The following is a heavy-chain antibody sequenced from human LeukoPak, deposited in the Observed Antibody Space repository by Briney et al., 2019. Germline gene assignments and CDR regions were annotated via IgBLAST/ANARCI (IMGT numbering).Heavy chain of an antibody. CDR2: ISSSSSTI. CDR1: GFTFSSYS. Sequence: GESLRLSCAASGFTFSSYSMNWVRQAPGKGLEWVSYISSSSSTIYYADSVKGRFTISRDNAKNSLYLQMNSLRDEDTAVYYCARDSGSYYAAYHFDYWGQGTLVTVSS. CDR3: ARDSGSYYAAYHFDY. V-gene: IGHV3-48*02. J-gene: IGHJ4*02. D-gene: IGHD1-26*01.